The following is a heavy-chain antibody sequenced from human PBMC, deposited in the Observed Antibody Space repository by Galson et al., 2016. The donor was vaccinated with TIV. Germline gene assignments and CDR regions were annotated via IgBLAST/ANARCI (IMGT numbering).Heavy chain of an antibody. CDR1: GGSFMNYA. Sequence: SVKVSCKASGGSFMNYAVSWVRQAPGQGLEWMGRIIPIFGTGNYAQKFQGRVTTTADIFASTAYMELSSLTSDDTAVYYCAGPPTFGNVYHYYMDVWGKGTAVTVSS. V-gene: IGHV1-69*06. D-gene: IGHD1-14*01. J-gene: IGHJ6*03. CDR2: IIPIFGTG. CDR3: AGPPTFGNVYHYYMDV.